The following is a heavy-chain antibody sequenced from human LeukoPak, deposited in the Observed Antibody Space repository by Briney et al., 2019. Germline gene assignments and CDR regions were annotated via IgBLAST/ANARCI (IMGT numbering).Heavy chain of an antibody. CDR3: ARVPGSYQLYFDY. Sequence: PGGSLRLSCAASGFTFSSYEMNWVRQAPGKGLEWVSYISSSGSTIYYADSVKGRFTISRDNAKNSLYLQMNSLRAEDTAVYYCARVPGSYQLYFDYWGQGTLVTVSS. CDR2: ISSSGSTI. CDR1: GFTFSSYE. J-gene: IGHJ4*02. D-gene: IGHD3-10*01. V-gene: IGHV3-48*03.